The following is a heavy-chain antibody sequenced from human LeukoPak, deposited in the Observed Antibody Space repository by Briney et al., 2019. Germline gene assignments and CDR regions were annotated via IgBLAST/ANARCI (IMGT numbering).Heavy chain of an antibody. J-gene: IGHJ5*02. CDR1: GGSFSGYY. V-gene: IGHV4-34*01. CDR3: ARYLIGDGSNYNWFDP. CDR2: INHSGST. D-gene: IGHD5-24*01. Sequence: SETLSLTCAVYGGSFSGYYWSWIRQPPGKGLEWIGEINHSGSTNYNPSLKSRVTISVDTSKNQFSLKLSSVTAADTAVYYCARYLIGDGSNYNWFDPWGQGTLVTVSS.